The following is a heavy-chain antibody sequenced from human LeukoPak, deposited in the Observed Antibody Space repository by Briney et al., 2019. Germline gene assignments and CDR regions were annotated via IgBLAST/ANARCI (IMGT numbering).Heavy chain of an antibody. CDR1: GFTFSDYN. Sequence: GGSLRLSCAASGFTFSDYNMRWIRQAPGKGLEWVSSISRSGSTKYYADSVKGRFTISRDNAKNSLYLQMNSLRAEDTAVYYCARAASVSSGYYSLGAPENWFDPWGQGTLVTVSS. CDR2: ISRSGSTK. D-gene: IGHD3-22*01. CDR3: ARAASVSSGYYSLGAPENWFDP. V-gene: IGHV3-11*04. J-gene: IGHJ5*02.